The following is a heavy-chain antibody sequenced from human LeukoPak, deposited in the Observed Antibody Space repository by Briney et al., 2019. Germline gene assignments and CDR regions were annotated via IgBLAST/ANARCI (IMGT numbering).Heavy chain of an antibody. D-gene: IGHD4-17*01. V-gene: IGHV4-31*03. CDR1: GGSISSNNYY. Sequence: SETLSLTCTVSGGSISSNNYYWGWIRQPPGKGLEWIGYIYYSGSTYYNPSLKSRVTISVDTSKNQFSLKLSSVTAADTAVYYCAGGRFGDYDYWGQGTLVTVSS. J-gene: IGHJ4*02. CDR3: AGGRFGDYDY. CDR2: IYYSGST.